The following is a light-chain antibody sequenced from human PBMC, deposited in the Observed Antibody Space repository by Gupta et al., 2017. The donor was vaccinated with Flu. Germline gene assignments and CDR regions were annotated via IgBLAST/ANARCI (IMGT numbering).Light chain of an antibody. J-gene: IGKJ3*01. CDR2: DTT. V-gene: IGKV3-11*01. CDR3: QHHSNWRNFT. CDR1: QSVSSY. Sequence: ATLSLSPGERATLSCRASQSVSSYLAWYQQKPGQAPRLLIYDTTNRATGIPAMFSGSGSGTDFTLTISIRDPEDFAVYYCQHHSNWRNFTFGPGTKVDIK.